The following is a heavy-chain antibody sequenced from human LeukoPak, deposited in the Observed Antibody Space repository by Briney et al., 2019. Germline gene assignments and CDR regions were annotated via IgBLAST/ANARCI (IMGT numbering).Heavy chain of an antibody. CDR3: ASRGPALATIPDAFDI. J-gene: IGHJ3*02. D-gene: IGHD5-24*01. CDR2: INPNSGGT. V-gene: IGHV1-2*02. CDR1: GYTFTGYY. Sequence: ASVKVSCKASGYTFTGYYMHWVRQAPGQGLEWMGWINPNSGGTNYAQKFQGRVTMTRDTSISTAYMELSRLRSDDTAVYYCASRGPALATIPDAFDIWGQGTMVTVSS.